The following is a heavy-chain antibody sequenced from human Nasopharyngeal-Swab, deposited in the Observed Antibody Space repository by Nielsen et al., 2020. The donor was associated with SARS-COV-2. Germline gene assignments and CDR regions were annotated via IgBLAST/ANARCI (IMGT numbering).Heavy chain of an antibody. J-gene: IGHJ3*02. D-gene: IGHD4-17*01. CDR3: AKAFTVTNPRIHDAFDI. V-gene: IGHV3-9*01. CDR2: ISWNSVSI. CDR1: GFTLDDYA. Sequence: SLKISCAASGFTLDDYAIHWVRQAPGKGLEWVSGISWNSVSIGYADSVKGRFTIPRDNAKNSLYLQMNSLRAEDTALYYCAKAFTVTNPRIHDAFDIWGQGTMVTVSS.